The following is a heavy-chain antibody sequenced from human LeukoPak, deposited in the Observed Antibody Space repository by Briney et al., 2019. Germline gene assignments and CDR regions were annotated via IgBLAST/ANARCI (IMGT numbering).Heavy chain of an antibody. CDR2: INPNSGDT. D-gene: IGHD6-6*01. CDR1: GYTFTGYY. V-gene: IGHV1-2*02. J-gene: IGHJ4*02. CDR3: AKARSRSSASSDY. Sequence: ASMKVSCKASGYTFTGYYMHWVRQAPGQGLEWMGWINPNSGDTNYAQKFQGRVTMTRDTSISTAYMELSRLRSDDTAVYYCAKARSRSSASSDYWGQGTLVTVSS.